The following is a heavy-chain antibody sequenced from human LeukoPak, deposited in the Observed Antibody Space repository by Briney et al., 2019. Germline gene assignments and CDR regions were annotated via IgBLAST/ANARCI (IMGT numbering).Heavy chain of an antibody. J-gene: IGHJ3*02. CDR3: ARGGSYLSAFDI. CDR1: GFTFSTYR. D-gene: IGHD1-26*01. V-gene: IGHV3-53*01. Sequence: GGSLRLSCAASGFTFSTYRMSWVRQAPGKGLEWVSIIYSGGSTFYADSVKGRFTISRDNSKNTLYLQMNSLRAEDTAVYYCARGGSYLSAFDIWGQGTMVTVSS. CDR2: IYSGGST.